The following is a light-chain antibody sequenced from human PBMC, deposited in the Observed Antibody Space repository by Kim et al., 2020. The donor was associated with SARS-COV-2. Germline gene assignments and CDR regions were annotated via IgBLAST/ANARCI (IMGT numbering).Light chain of an antibody. V-gene: IGLV1-40*01. CDR1: SSNIGAGYD. Sequence: QRVTISCTGSSSNIGAGYDVHWYQQLPGTAPKLLIYGNSNRPSGVPDLFSGSKSGTSASLAITGLQAEDEADYYCQSYDSSLSGWVFGGGTQLTVL. CDR2: GNS. CDR3: QSYDSSLSGWV. J-gene: IGLJ3*02.